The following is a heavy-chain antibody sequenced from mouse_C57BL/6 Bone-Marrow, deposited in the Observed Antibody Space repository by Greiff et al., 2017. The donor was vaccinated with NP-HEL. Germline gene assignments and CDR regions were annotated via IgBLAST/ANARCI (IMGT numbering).Heavy chain of an antibody. CDR1: GYTFTSYG. CDR2: IYPRSGNT. D-gene: IGHD1-1*01. V-gene: IGHV1-81*01. J-gene: IGHJ4*01. Sequence: VQRVESGAELARPGASVKLSCKASGYTFTSYGISWVKQRTGQGLEWIGEIYPRSGNTYYNEKFKGKATLTADKSSSTAYMELRSLTSEDSAVYFCARPDYYGSSRGAMDYWGQGTSVTVSS. CDR3: ARPDYYGSSRGAMDY.